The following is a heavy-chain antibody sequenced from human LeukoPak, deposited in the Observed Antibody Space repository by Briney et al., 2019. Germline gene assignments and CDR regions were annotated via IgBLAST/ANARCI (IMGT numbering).Heavy chain of an antibody. Sequence: PSETLSLTCTVSGGSISSSGSYWGWIRQPPGRGLEWIVTIYYSGSTYYNPSLKSRVTISVDTSKNQFSLNLSSVTAADTAVYYCAREVDTAMGPMDVWGKGTTVTVSS. V-gene: IGHV4-39*07. CDR2: IYYSGST. CDR1: GGSISSSGSY. CDR3: AREVDTAMGPMDV. J-gene: IGHJ6*03. D-gene: IGHD5-18*01.